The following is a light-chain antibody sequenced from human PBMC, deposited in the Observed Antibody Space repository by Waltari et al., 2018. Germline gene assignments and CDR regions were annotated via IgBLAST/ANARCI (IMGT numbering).Light chain of an antibody. Sequence: EIMLTQSPGTLSLSPGERATLSCRASQSISRYLAWYQQKPGQAPRLLIYDASTRATGIPDRFSGSGSGTDCSLTITRLEPEDFAVYYCQKYGSLPETFGQGTKVEIK. CDR2: DAS. J-gene: IGKJ1*01. CDR1: QSISRY. CDR3: QKYGSLPET. V-gene: IGKV3-20*01.